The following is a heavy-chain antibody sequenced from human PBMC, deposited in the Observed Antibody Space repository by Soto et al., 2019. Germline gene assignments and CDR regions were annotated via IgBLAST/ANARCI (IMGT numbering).Heavy chain of an antibody. V-gene: IGHV1-18*01. CDR3: ARDKVGASVVWFDP. Sequence: ASVKVSCKASGYTFTSYGISCVRQAPGQGLEWMGWISAYNGNTNYAQKLQGRVTMTTDTSTSTAYMELRSLRSDDTAVYYCARDKVGASVVWFDPWGQGTLVTVSS. J-gene: IGHJ5*02. CDR1: GYTFTSYG. D-gene: IGHD1-26*01. CDR2: ISAYNGNT.